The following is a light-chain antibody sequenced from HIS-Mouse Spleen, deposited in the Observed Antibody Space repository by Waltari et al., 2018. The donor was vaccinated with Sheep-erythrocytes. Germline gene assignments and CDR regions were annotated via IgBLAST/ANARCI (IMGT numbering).Light chain of an antibody. CDR1: QGIRSW. J-gene: IGKJ2*01. V-gene: IGKV1-12*01. Sequence: DIQMTQSPSSVSASVGDRVTITCRASQGIRSWLAWYQQKPGKAPQHLIYAASSLQSGVPSRSSARGSGTAFTHTISSLQPEDFATYYCQQANSFPYTFGQGTKLEIK. CDR2: AAS. CDR3: QQANSFPYT.